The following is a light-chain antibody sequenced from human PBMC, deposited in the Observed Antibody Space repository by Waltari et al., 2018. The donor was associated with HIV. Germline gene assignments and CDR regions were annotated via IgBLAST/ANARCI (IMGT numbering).Light chain of an antibody. Sequence: QLVLTQSPSASASLGASFKLTCPLSSWHSSYAIAWHQQQPEKGPRYLMKLNSDGSHSKGDGIPDRFSGSSSGAERYLTISSLQSEDEADYYCQTWGTGVFGGGTKLTVL. CDR1: SWHSSYA. J-gene: IGLJ3*02. V-gene: IGLV4-69*01. CDR3: QTWGTGV. CDR2: LNSDGSH.